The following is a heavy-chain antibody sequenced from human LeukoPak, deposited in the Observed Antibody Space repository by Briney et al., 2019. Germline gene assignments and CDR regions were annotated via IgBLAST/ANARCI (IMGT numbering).Heavy chain of an antibody. CDR3: ARDRVGIAAAHFDY. CDR1: GFTFSDYY. Sequence: GGSLRLSCAASGFTFSDYYMSWIRQAPGKGLEWVSSISSSSSYIYYADSVKGRFTISRDDAKNSLYLQMNSLRAEDTAVYYCARDRVGIAAAHFDYWGQGTLVTVSS. J-gene: IGHJ4*02. D-gene: IGHD6-13*01. CDR2: ISSSSSYI. V-gene: IGHV3-11*06.